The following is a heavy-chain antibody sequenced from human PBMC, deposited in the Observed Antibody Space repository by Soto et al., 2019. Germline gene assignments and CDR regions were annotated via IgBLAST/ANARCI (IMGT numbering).Heavy chain of an antibody. J-gene: IGHJ5*02. CDR2: ITSDGKSK. CDR1: GFNFSNHW. V-gene: IGHV3-74*01. Sequence: GSLRLSCAASGFNFSNHWMHWVRQRPGEGLVWVSRITSDGKSKAYAESLKGRFAISRDNAKNTLYLQMNGLTAEDTAVYYCARESGDWPLNWFDPWGLGTLVTVSS. D-gene: IGHD2-21*02. CDR3: ARESGDWPLNWFDP.